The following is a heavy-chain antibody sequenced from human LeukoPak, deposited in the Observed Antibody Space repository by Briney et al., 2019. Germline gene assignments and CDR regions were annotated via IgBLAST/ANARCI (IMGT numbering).Heavy chain of an antibody. Sequence: RASVKVSCKASGYTFTGYYMHWVRQAPGQGLEWMGWINPNSGGTNYAQKFQGRVTMTRDTSISTAYMELSRLRSDDTAVYYCARGYCSSTSCYLWLVGPWGQGTLVTVSS. CDR1: GYTFTGYY. CDR3: ARGYCSSTSCYLWLVGP. CDR2: INPNSGGT. J-gene: IGHJ5*02. D-gene: IGHD2-2*01. V-gene: IGHV1-2*02.